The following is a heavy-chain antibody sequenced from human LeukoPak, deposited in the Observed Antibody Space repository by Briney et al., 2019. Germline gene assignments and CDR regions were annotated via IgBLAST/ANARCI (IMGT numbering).Heavy chain of an antibody. CDR3: AKSARGYSYGDFAY. J-gene: IGHJ4*02. D-gene: IGHD5-18*01. Sequence: TGGSLRLSYAACGFIFSDYAMSGVRQAPGKGLQWVSSISGPGGNTYYADSVRGRFTISRDNSKNTLYLQMTSLRAEETALYRCAKSARGYSYGDFAYWGQGTLVTVSS. CDR2: ISGPGGNT. V-gene: IGHV3-23*01. CDR1: GFIFSDYA.